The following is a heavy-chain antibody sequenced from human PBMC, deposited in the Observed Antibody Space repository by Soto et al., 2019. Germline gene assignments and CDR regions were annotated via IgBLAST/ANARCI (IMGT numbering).Heavy chain of an antibody. J-gene: IGHJ5*02. CDR2: IYYSGST. V-gene: IGHV4-31*03. CDR1: GGSISSGGYY. Sequence: QEQLQESGPGLVKPSQTLSLTCTVSGGSISSGGYYWSWIRQHPGKGLEWIGYIYYSGSTYYNPSLKSRVTISVDTSKNQFSLKLSSVTAADTAVYYCARSGPRTNWFDPWGQGTLVTVSS. CDR3: ARSGPRTNWFDP.